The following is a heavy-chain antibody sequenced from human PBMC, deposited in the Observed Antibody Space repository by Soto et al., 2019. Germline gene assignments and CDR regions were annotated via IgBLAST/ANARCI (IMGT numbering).Heavy chain of an antibody. V-gene: IGHV3-13*01. CDR2: IGTAGDT. J-gene: IGHJ4*02. Sequence: EVQLVESGGGLVQPGGSLRLSCAASGFTFSRYDMHWVRQTTGKGLEWVSSIGTAGDTYYPGSVKGRFTDSRENAKNSLYLKRNSRRVEDTAVYLCSREGMRLDYWGQGTLVALSS. CDR3: SREGMRLDY. CDR1: GFTFSRYD.